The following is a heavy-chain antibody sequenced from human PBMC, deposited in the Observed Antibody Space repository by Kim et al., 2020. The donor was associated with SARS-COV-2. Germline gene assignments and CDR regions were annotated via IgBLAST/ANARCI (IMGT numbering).Heavy chain of an antibody. J-gene: IGHJ5*02. Sequence: SETLSLTCAVYGGSFSGYYWSWIRQPPGKGLEWIGEINHSGSTNYNPSLKSRVTISVDTSKNQFSLKLSSVTAADTAVYYCARGRYGSGSYASYNWFDPWGQGTLVTVSS. CDR3: ARGRYGSGSYASYNWFDP. D-gene: IGHD3-10*01. CDR1: GGSFSGYY. V-gene: IGHV4-34*01. CDR2: INHSGST.